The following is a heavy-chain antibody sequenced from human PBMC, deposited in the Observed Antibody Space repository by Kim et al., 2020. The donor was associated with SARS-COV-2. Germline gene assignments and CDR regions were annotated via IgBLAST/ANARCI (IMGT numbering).Heavy chain of an antibody. CDR3: ARDPRDMCGSSGAFDI. D-gene: IGHD3-10*02. CDR2: IYTSGST. J-gene: IGHJ3*02. Sequence: SETLSLTCTVSGGSISSGSYYWSWIRQPAGKGLEWIGRIYTSGSTNYNPSLKSRVTISVDTAKNQFSLKLSSVTAADTAVYYCARDPRDMCGSSGAFDIWGLGTLVTVSS. V-gene: IGHV4-61*02. CDR1: GGSISSGSYY.